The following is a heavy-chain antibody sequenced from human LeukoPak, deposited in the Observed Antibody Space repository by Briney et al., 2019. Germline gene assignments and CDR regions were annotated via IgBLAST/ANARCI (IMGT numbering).Heavy chain of an antibody. CDR2: IRYDGSNK. D-gene: IGHD1-26*01. CDR3: AKLPTALGATNVAY. V-gene: IGHV3-30*02. J-gene: IGHJ4*02. Sequence: PGGSLRLSCAASGFTFSSYGMHWVRQAPGKGLEWVAFIRYDGSNKYYADSVKGRFTISRDNSKNTLYLQMNSLRAEDTAVYYCAKLPTALGATNVAYWGQGTLVTVSS. CDR1: GFTFSSYG.